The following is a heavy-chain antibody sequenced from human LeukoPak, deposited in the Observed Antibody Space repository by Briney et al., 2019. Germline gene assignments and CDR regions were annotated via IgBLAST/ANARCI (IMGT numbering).Heavy chain of an antibody. Sequence: GGSLRLSCAASGFTFSSYSMNWVRQAPGKGLEWVSSISSSSSYIYYADSVKGRFTISRDDAKNSLYLQMNSLRAEDTAVYYCAREVQQLVDYWGQGTLVTVSS. CDR2: ISSSSSYI. D-gene: IGHD6-13*01. V-gene: IGHV3-21*01. CDR3: AREVQQLVDY. CDR1: GFTFSSYS. J-gene: IGHJ4*02.